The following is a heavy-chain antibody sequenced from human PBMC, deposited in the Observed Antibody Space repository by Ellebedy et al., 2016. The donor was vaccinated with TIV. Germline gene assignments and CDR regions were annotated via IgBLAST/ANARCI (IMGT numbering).Heavy chain of an antibody. CDR3: ARDLPVLRYFDRRLTPPGVGMDV. D-gene: IGHD3-9*01. J-gene: IGHJ6*02. CDR2: FDPEDGET. Sequence: ASVKVSXXVSGYTLTELSMHWVRQAPGKGLEWMGGFDPEDGETIYAQKFQGRVTMTRDTSISTAYMELSRLRSDDTAVYYCARDLPVLRYFDRRLTPPGVGMDVWGQGTTVTVSS. CDR1: GYTLTELS. V-gene: IGHV1-24*01.